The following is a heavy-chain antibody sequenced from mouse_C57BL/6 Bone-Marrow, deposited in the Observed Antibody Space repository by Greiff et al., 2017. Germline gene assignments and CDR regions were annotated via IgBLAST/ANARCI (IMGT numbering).Heavy chain of an antibody. CDR1: GFSLSTFGLG. CDR3: ARIRADGYYVFLYFDV. CDR2: IWWDDDN. Sequence: QVTLKVSGPGILQPSQTLSLTCSFSGFSLSTFGLGVGWIRQPSGKGLEWLAHIWWDDDNYYNPALKSRLTISKDTSKNQVFLQIANVDTADTATYYCARIRADGYYVFLYFDVWGTGTTVTVSS. J-gene: IGHJ1*03. V-gene: IGHV8-8*01. D-gene: IGHD2-3*01.